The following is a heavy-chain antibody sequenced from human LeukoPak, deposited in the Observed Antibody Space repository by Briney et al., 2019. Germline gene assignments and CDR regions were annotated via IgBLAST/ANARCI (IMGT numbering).Heavy chain of an antibody. CDR1: GFTFSSYW. D-gene: IGHD3-22*01. CDR3: AKCPLTPYYYDSSGYPGDFDY. V-gene: IGHV3-74*01. Sequence: GGSLRLSCAASGFTFSSYWMQWVRQAPGKGLVWVSRIDGDGSSTNYADSVKGRFTISRDNAKNTLYLQMNSLRAEDTAVYYCAKCPLTPYYYDSSGYPGDFDYWGQGTLVTVSS. CDR2: IDGDGSST. J-gene: IGHJ4*02.